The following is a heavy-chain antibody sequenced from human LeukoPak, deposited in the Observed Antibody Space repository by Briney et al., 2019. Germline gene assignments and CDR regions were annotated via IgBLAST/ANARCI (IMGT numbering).Heavy chain of an antibody. Sequence: SETLSLTCTVSGGSISCGDYYWSWIRQPPGKGLEWIGYIYYSGSTYYNPSLKSRVTISVDTSKNQFSLKLSSVTAADTAVYYCARARLQSGLHDAFDIWGQGTMVTVSS. J-gene: IGHJ3*02. CDR3: ARARLQSGLHDAFDI. CDR2: IYYSGST. D-gene: IGHD5-12*01. V-gene: IGHV4-30-4*01. CDR1: GGSISCGDYY.